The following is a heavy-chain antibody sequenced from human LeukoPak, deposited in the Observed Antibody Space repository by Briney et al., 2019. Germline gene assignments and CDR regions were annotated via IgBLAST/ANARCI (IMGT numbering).Heavy chain of an antibody. D-gene: IGHD6-13*01. Sequence: GVSLRLSCAASGFTFSSYAMHWVRQAPGKGLEWVAVISYDGSNKYYADSVKGRFTISRDNSKNTLYLQMNSLRAEDTAVYYCARVPIAAAGHYYYYMDVWGKGTTVTVSS. CDR2: ISYDGSNK. CDR1: GFTFSSYA. J-gene: IGHJ6*03. V-gene: IGHV3-30*01. CDR3: ARVPIAAAGHYYYYMDV.